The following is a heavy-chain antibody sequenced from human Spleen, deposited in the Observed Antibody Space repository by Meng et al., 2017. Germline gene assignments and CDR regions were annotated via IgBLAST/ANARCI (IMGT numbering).Heavy chain of an antibody. Sequence: GESLKISCAASGFTFSSYSMNWVRQAPGKGLEWVSSISSSSSYIYYADSVKGRFTISRDNAKNSLYLQMNSLRAEDTAVYYWARDWRIYSNYHVFDPWGQGTLVTVSS. CDR1: GFTFSSYS. CDR2: ISSSSSYI. CDR3: ARDWRIYSNYHVFDP. J-gene: IGHJ5*02. V-gene: IGHV3-21*01. D-gene: IGHD4-11*01.